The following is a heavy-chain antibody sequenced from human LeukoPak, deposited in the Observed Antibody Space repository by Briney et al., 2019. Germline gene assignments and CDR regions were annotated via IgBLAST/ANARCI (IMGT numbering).Heavy chain of an antibody. CDR2: VTSGGDYI. J-gene: IGHJ4*02. D-gene: IGHD3-9*01. CDR1: GFTFNTFN. CDR3: ARGHYDVLAASYKWTPDY. V-gene: IGHV3-21*01. Sequence: GGSLRLSCAASGFTFNTFNMNWVRQAPGEGLEWVSSVTSGGDYIYYADSVKGRFTTSRDNAKNSLSLQLNSLRVEDTAVYYCARGHYDVLAASYKWTPDYWGQGTLVTVSS.